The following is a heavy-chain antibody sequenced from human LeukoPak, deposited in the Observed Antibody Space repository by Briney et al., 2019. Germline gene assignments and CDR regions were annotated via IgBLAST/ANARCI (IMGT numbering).Heavy chain of an antibody. CDR1: GFTFSSYA. CDR2: ISGSGGST. CDR3: ARGIDDDGDNWFDP. Sequence: PGGSLRLSCAASGFTFSSYAMSWVRQAPGKGLEWVSAISGSGGSTYYADSVKGRFTISRDNVKNSLYLQMNKLRAEDTAVYYCARGIDDDGDNWFDPWGQGTLVTISS. V-gene: IGHV3-23*01. D-gene: IGHD1-1*01. J-gene: IGHJ5*02.